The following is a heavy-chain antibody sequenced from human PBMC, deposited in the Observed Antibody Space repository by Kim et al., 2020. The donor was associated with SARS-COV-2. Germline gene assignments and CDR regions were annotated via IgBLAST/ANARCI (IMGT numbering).Heavy chain of an antibody. D-gene: IGHD3-22*01. Sequence: GGSLRLSCVASGFTFSDYYMSWIRQAPGKGLEWVSYISSSSSYTNYADSVKGRFTISRDNAKNSLYLQMNSLRAEDTAVYYCARDHSTYYYDSSGYYRALTPEYYYYGMDVWGQGTTVTVSS. V-gene: IGHV3-11*05. CDR2: ISSSSSYT. J-gene: IGHJ6*02. CDR1: GFTFSDYY. CDR3: ARDHSTYYYDSSGYYRALTPEYYYYGMDV.